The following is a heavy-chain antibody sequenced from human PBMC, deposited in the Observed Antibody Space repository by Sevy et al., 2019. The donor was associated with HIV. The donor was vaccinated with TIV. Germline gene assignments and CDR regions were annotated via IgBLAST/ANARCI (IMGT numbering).Heavy chain of an antibody. Sequence: GGSLRLSCAGSGFALSDYYMSWIRQAPGKGLEWLSYISDGDDAIYYADSVKGRFTISRDNAKNSLFLQMNSLRVEDTAVYYCARDHVKDGDLGDYYYFAMDVWGQGTTVTVSS. V-gene: IGHV3-11*01. D-gene: IGHD4-17*01. CDR2: ISDGDDAI. J-gene: IGHJ6*02. CDR3: ARDHVKDGDLGDYYYFAMDV. CDR1: GFALSDYY.